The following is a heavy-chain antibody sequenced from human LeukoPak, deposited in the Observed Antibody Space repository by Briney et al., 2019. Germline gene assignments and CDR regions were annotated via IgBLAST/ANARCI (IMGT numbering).Heavy chain of an antibody. CDR3: ASQDDILAGYYHSFDY. V-gene: IGHV5-51*01. D-gene: IGHD3-9*01. CDR1: GYCITSYW. J-gene: IGHJ4*02. Sequence: GESLKLSCTGSGYCITSYWFDWVWQMPGKGLELVGISYPCYCDTRYSPSFQPQVTSSVAKSISTAYLQWTSLKASDTAMYYCASQDDILAGYYHSFDYWGQGTLVTVSS. CDR2: SYPCYCDT.